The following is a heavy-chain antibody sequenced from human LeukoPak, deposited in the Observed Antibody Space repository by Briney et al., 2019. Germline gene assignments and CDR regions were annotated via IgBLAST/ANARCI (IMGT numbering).Heavy chain of an antibody. J-gene: IGHJ5*02. D-gene: IGHD3-10*01. CDR2: IYPGNSDT. CDR1: GYYFTNYW. V-gene: IGHV5-51*01. CDR3: ARRSDNWFDP. Sequence: GESLKISCKGSGYYFTNYWIGWVPQMPGKGLEWMGIIYPGNSDTTYSPSFQGQVTISADKSISTAYLQWRSLKASDTAMYYCARRSDNWFDPWGQGTLVTVSS.